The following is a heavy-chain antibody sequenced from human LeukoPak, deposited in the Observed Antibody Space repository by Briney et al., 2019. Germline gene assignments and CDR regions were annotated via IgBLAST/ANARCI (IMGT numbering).Heavy chain of an antibody. Sequence: GGSLRLSCAASGFSFSSYGMHWVRQAPGKGLEWVAVISYDGSNKYYADSVKGRFTISRDNSKNTLYLQMNSLRAEDTAVYYCARDTYDSSGYLVYWGQGTLVTVSS. CDR2: ISYDGSNK. D-gene: IGHD3-22*01. J-gene: IGHJ4*02. CDR1: GFSFSSYG. V-gene: IGHV3-30*19. CDR3: ARDTYDSSGYLVY.